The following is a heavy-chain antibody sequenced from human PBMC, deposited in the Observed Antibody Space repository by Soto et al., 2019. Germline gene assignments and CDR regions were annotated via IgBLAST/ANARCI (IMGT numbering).Heavy chain of an antibody. Sequence: PGGSLRLSCAASGFTFGSYAMNWVRQAPGKGLEWVSAISGSGGSTYYADSVKGRFTISRDNSKNTLYLQMNSLRAEDTAVYYCEKDGFWGWLGYWGQGTLVTVSS. J-gene: IGHJ4*02. CDR3: EKDGFWGWLGY. CDR2: ISGSGGST. D-gene: IGHD3-16*01. CDR1: GFTFGSYA. V-gene: IGHV3-23*01.